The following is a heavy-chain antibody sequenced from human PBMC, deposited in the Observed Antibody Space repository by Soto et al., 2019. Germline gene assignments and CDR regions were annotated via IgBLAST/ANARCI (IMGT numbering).Heavy chain of an antibody. J-gene: IGHJ5*02. D-gene: IGHD3-3*01. CDR1: GGSISSSSYY. CDR3: ARAGLEWLPQGEDYNWFDP. V-gene: IGHV4-39*01. Sequence: QLQLQESGPGLVKPSETLSLTCTVSGGSISSSSYYWGWIRQPPGKGLEWIGSIYYSGSTYYNPSLKSRVTISVDTSKNQFSLKLSSVTAADTAVYYCARAGLEWLPQGEDYNWFDPWGQGTLVTVSS. CDR2: IYYSGST.